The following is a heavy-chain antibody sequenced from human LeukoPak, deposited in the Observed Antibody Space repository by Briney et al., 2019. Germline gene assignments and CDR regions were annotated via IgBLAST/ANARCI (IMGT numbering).Heavy chain of an antibody. V-gene: IGHV3-7*04. CDR1: GFTLNNYW. CDR3: RRAGRFWGSTSFYDS. D-gene: IGHD3-16*01. CDR2: VNLGGNEG. Sequence: PGGSLRLSCGTSGFTLNNYWMAWVRQSPGKGLDWVANVNLGGNEGRYADSVKDRFTISRNNAKNSLYLQMNSLRDEDTGVYYCRRAGRFWGSTSFYDSWGQGVLVTVSS. J-gene: IGHJ4*02.